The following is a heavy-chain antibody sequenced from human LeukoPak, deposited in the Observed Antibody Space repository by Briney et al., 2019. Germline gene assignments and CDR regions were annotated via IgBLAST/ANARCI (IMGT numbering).Heavy chain of an antibody. D-gene: IGHD2-2*01. CDR3: ARSYPRYCSSTSCLRPGAFDI. CDR2: ISYDGSNK. CDR1: GFTFSSYA. J-gene: IGHJ3*02. V-gene: IGHV3-30-3*01. Sequence: GGSLRLSCAASGFTFSSYAMHWVRQAPGKGLEWVAVISYDGSNKYYADSVKGRFTISRDNSKNTLYLQMNSLRAEDTAVYYCARSYPRYCSSTSCLRPGAFDIWGQGTMVTVSS.